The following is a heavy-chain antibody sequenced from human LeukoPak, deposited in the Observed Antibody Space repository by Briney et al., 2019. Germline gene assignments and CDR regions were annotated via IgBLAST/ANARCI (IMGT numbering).Heavy chain of an antibody. J-gene: IGHJ4*02. D-gene: IGHD2-15*01. CDR3: ARDHVVDGLVFDY. CDR2: INQDGSEK. CDR1: GFTFSSHW. V-gene: IGHV3-7*01. Sequence: PTGGSLRLSCAASGFTFSSHWMSWVRQAPGKGLEWVANINQDGSEKYYVDSVKGRFTISRDNAKNSLYLQMNTLSPEDTAIYYCARDHVVDGLVFDYWGQRTLVTVSS.